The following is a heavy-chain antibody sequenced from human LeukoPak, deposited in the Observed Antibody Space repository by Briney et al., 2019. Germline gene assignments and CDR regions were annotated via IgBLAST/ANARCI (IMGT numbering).Heavy chain of an antibody. D-gene: IGHD3-22*01. V-gene: IGHV2-5*02. CDR2: IYWEDDR. Sequence: SGPTVVNPTQTLTLTCTFSGVSLTASGVGGCGAWIRQPPGKALEWLARIYWEDDRRYSPSLKSRLTITKLTSNSQVVLAMTNMDPGYTGTYYLAHILYYDRSQVGFDYWGRGALVTVSS. CDR1: GVSLTASGVGGC. J-gene: IGHJ4*02. CDR3: AHILYYDRSQVGFDY.